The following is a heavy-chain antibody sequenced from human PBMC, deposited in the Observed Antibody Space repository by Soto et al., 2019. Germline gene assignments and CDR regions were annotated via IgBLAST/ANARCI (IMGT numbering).Heavy chain of an antibody. Sequence: GGSLRLSCAASGFTFSSYAMSWVRQSPGKGLEWVSAISGSGGSTYYADSVKGRFTISRDNSKNTLYLQMNSLRAEDTAVYYCAKRMYSSSWYDYFDYWGQGTLVTVSS. CDR1: GFTFSSYA. D-gene: IGHD6-13*01. J-gene: IGHJ4*02. CDR3: AKRMYSSSWYDYFDY. V-gene: IGHV3-23*01. CDR2: ISGSGGST.